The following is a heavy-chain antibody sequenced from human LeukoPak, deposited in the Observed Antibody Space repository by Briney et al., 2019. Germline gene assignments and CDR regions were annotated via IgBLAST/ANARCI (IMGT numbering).Heavy chain of an antibody. CDR3: ARDLAQQLATDY. CDR1: GYTFTSYY. V-gene: IGHV1-46*01. J-gene: IGHJ4*02. CDR2: INPSGGST. D-gene: IGHD6-13*01. Sequence: RASVKVSRKASGYTFTSYYMHWVRQAPGQGLEWMGIINPSGGSTSYAQKFQGRVTMTRDTSTSTVYMELSSLRSEDTAVYYCARDLAQQLATDYWGQGTLVTVSS.